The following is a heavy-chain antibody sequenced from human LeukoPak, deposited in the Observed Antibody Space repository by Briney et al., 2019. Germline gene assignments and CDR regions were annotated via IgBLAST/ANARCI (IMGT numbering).Heavy chain of an antibody. V-gene: IGHV3-74*01. D-gene: IGHD3-22*01. Sequence: GGSLRLSCAASVLTLTTYFMHCGRQAPGQGLVWVSRLNSDVSTHYADSVKGRFTISRYSAKNTLYLQMNSLRAEDTAVYYCASSSAWYDHWGQGTLVTVSS. CDR2: LNSDVST. CDR3: ASSSAWYDH. CDR1: VLTLTTYF. J-gene: IGHJ5*02.